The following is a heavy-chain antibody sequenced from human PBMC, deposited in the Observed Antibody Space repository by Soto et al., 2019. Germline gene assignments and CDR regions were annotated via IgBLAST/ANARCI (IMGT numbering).Heavy chain of an antibody. CDR2: IIPIFGTA. Sequence: GASVKVSCKASGGTFSSYAISWVRQAPGQGLEWMGGIIPIFGTANYAQKFQGRVTITADKSTSTAYMELSSLRSEDTAVYYCARDRGGSGPPGDYWGQGTLVTVSS. J-gene: IGHJ4*02. CDR3: ARDRGGSGPPGDY. CDR1: GGTFSSYA. V-gene: IGHV1-69*06. D-gene: IGHD2-15*01.